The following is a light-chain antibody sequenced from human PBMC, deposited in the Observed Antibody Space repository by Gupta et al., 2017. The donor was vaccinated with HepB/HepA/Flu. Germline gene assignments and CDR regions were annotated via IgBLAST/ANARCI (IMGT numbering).Light chain of an antibody. Sequence: IQMTKSPSTLSASVVNRVTITCRPSQSISTWLAWYQQRPGKAPKVLIYKASNLQSGVPSRFSGSGCGTEFTLTISSLQADDSATYYCQQDDILSITFGQGTPLDIK. CDR3: QQDDILSIT. J-gene: IGKJ5*01. V-gene: IGKV1-5*03. CDR2: KAS. CDR1: QSISTW.